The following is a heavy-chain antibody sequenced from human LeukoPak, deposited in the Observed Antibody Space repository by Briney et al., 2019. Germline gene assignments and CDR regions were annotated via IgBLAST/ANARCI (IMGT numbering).Heavy chain of an antibody. V-gene: IGHV1-2*02. D-gene: IGHD3-3*01. Sequence: GASVKVSCKASGYTFTGYYMHWVRQAPGQGLEWMGWINPNSGGTNYAQKFQGRVTMTRDTSISTAYMELSRLRSDDTAVYYCARDLKYYDFWSGSDNWFDPWGQGTLVTVSS. J-gene: IGHJ5*02. CDR3: ARDLKYYDFWSGSDNWFDP. CDR2: INPNSGGT. CDR1: GYTFTGYY.